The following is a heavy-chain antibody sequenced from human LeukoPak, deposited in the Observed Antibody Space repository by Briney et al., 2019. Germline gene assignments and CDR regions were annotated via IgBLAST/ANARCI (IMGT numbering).Heavy chain of an antibody. Sequence: SETLSLTCTVSGGSISSGGYYWGWIRQPPGKGLEWIGSIYYSGSTYYNPSLKSRVTISVDTSKNQFSLKLSSVTAADTAVYYCARVAPIVATRDGVLDYWGQEPLLPVPS. J-gene: IGHJ4*02. D-gene: IGHD5-12*01. V-gene: IGHV4-39*01. CDR3: ARVAPIVATRDGVLDY. CDR1: GGSISSGGYY. CDR2: IYYSGST.